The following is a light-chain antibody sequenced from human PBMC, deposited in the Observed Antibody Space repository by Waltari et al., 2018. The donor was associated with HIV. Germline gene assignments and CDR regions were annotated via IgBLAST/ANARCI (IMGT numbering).Light chain of an antibody. CDR2: KNN. CDR3: AAWDDSLRCHVV. J-gene: IGLJ2*01. V-gene: IGLV1-47*01. CDR1: RSNNGSHL. Sequence: QSVLTQPPSASATPGQRVTISSSRTRSNNGSHLVFWYQQCPGTSPKHLMYKNNNRFSWVPDRFSRSKSGTSASLAISGLRSEDEAVYYCAAWDDSLRCHVVFGGGTNLTV.